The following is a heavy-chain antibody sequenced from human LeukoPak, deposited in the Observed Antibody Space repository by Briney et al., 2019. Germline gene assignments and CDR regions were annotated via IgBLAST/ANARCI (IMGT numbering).Heavy chain of an antibody. Sequence: SVKVSCKASGGSFTNYAVSWLRQAPGRGLEWMGAIVPMFTTSDYAQKFRDRVTITADESTSTVYMDLRRLTYEDTAIYYCARVKESAPVAAAIPYFFDRWGQGTLVTVSS. J-gene: IGHJ4*02. D-gene: IGHD2-2*01. V-gene: IGHV1-69*13. CDR2: IVPMFTTS. CDR1: GGSFTNYA. CDR3: ARVKESAPVAAAIPYFFDR.